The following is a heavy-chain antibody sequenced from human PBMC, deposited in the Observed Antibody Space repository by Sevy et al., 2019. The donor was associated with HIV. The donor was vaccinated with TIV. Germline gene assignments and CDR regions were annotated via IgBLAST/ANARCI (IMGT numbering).Heavy chain of an antibody. V-gene: IGHV3-30*02. CDR3: VKDPLISLGADLFDY. CDR2: IQYDGGNK. CDR1: GFTFNSHG. J-gene: IGHJ4*01. D-gene: IGHD7-27*01. Sequence: GGSLRLSCATSGFTFNSHGMHWVRQAPGRGLEWVSFIQYDGGNKNYADSVKGRFTISRDNSKNTLYLQLSSLRTEDTALYYCVKDPLISLGADLFDYWGQEPWSPSPQ.